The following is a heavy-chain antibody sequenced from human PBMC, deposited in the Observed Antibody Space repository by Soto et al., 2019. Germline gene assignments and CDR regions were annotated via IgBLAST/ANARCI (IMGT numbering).Heavy chain of an antibody. Sequence: QVQLVESGGGVVQPGTSLRVSCVGSGFTFRSYVIHWVRQAPGKGLEWVALTSYDGSDKYYGDSVRGRFTNSRDNSRNTVDLQMDGLRLEDTALYYCARWGTTGGLDVWGQGTLVSVSS. CDR2: TSYDGSDK. D-gene: IGHD3-16*01. J-gene: IGHJ1*01. CDR1: GFTFRSYV. CDR3: ARWGTTGGLDV. V-gene: IGHV3-30*19.